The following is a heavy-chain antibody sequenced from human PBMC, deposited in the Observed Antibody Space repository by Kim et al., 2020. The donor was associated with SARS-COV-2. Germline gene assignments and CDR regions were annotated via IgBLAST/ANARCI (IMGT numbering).Heavy chain of an antibody. CDR1: GFTFSDYY. CDR3: ARDTRRFGELFRFDP. V-gene: IGHV3-11*01. J-gene: IGHJ5*02. CDR2: ISSNGSTV. D-gene: IGHD3-10*01. Sequence: GGSLRLSCAASGFTFSDYYMSWIRQAPGKGLEWVSYISSNGSTVYYADSVKGRFTISRDNAKNSLYLQMNSLRGEDTAVYYCARDTRRFGELFRFDPWGQGTRVTVSS.